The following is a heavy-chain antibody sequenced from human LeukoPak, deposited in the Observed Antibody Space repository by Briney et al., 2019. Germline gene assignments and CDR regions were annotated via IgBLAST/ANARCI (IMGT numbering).Heavy chain of an antibody. Sequence: GGSLRLSCTASGFTFGDYAMSWVRQAPGKGLGWVGFIRSKAYGGTTEYAASVKGRFTISRDDSKSIAYLQMNSLKTEDTAVYYCTRVRGGWYYLDYWGQGTLVTVSS. CDR3: TRVRGGWYYLDY. J-gene: IGHJ4*02. CDR2: IRSKAYGGTT. V-gene: IGHV3-49*04. CDR1: GFTFGDYA. D-gene: IGHD6-19*01.